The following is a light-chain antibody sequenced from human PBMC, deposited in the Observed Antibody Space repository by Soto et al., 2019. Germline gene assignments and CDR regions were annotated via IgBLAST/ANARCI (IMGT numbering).Light chain of an antibody. V-gene: IGKV1-12*01. Sequence: DIQRTQARSSASASVGARVTFTCRARQGGSSCLAWCQQKSGIAPNLPISGATGFAGGAPLSSSACGSGTDFTLTISCLQSEDPATYYRQNYYSYPRTFGKGTKVDIK. CDR1: QGGSSC. J-gene: IGKJ1*01. CDR3: QNYYSYPRT. CDR2: GAT.